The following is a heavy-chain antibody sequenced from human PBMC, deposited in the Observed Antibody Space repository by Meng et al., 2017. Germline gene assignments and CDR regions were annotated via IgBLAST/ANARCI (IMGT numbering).Heavy chain of an antibody. D-gene: IGHD3-10*01. V-gene: IGHV4-34*01. CDR3: ARGQVLLWFGELLVDGMDV. CDR2: INHSGST. CDR1: GGSFSGYY. J-gene: IGHJ6*02. Sequence: QVQRRQGGAGLLKPSGTLSLTCAVYGGSFSGYYWSWIRQPPGKGLEWIGEINHSGSTNYNPSLKSRVTISVDTSKNQFSLKLSSVTAADTAVYYCARGQVLLWFGELLVDGMDVWGQGTTVTVSS.